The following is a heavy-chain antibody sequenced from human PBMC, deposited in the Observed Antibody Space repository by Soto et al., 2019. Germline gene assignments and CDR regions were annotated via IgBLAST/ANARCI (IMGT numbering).Heavy chain of an antibody. CDR2: IWYDGSNK. D-gene: IGHD6-19*01. CDR3: ARRGGTGYSSGWPNYYGVDV. J-gene: IGHJ6*02. CDR1: GFSFTIYG. Sequence: QVQLVESGGGVVQPGRSLRLSCAASGFSFTIYGMHWVRQAPGKGLEWVAVIWYDGSNKYYADSVKGRFTISRDNSKNTLYLQMNSLRAEDTAVYYCARRGGTGYSSGWPNYYGVDVWGQGTTVTVSS. V-gene: IGHV3-33*03.